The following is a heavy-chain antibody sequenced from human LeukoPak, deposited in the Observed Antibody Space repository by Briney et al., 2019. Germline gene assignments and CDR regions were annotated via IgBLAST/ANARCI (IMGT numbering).Heavy chain of an antibody. J-gene: IGHJ4*02. Sequence: GGSLRLSCAASGFIFSSYWMHWVRQAPGKGPVWVSRIKSDGSRPSYADSVKGRFTISRDNAKNTVYLQMNSLRAEDTAVYYCAKDGHYSNFYFDYWGQGTLVTVSS. D-gene: IGHD4-11*01. V-gene: IGHV3-74*01. CDR3: AKDGHYSNFYFDY. CDR2: IKSDGSRP. CDR1: GFIFSSYW.